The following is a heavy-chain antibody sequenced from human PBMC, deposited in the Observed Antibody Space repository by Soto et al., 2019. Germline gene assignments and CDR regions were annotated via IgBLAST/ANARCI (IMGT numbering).Heavy chain of an antibody. V-gene: IGHV5-10-1*01. CDR3: TRRASSSFYHFDF. D-gene: IGHD2-2*01. CDR1: GYSFTAYW. J-gene: IGHJ4*02. Sequence: LKISCQASGYSFTAYWITWVRQMPGKGLEWMATIDPSDSYVDYSPSFRGHVTFSVDRSITTVYLQWNSLKASDSAMYFCTRRASSSFYHFDFWGQGALVTVSS. CDR2: IDPSDSYV.